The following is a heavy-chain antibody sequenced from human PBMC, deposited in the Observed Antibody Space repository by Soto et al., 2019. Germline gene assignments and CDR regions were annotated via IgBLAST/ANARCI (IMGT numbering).Heavy chain of an antibody. Sequence: EVQLVESGGGLVKPGGSLRLSCAASGFTFSSYSMNWVRQAPGKGLEWVSSISSSSSYIYYADSVKGRFTISRDNAKNSLYLQMNSLRAEDTAVHYCAREHCTNGVCYWGAFDIWGQGTMVTVSS. CDR2: ISSSSSYI. D-gene: IGHD2-8*01. CDR3: AREHCTNGVCYWGAFDI. CDR1: GFTFSSYS. J-gene: IGHJ3*02. V-gene: IGHV3-21*01.